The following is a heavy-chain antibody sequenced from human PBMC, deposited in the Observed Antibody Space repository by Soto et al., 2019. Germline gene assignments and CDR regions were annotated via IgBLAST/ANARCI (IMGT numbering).Heavy chain of an antibody. D-gene: IGHD3-10*01. Sequence: PGGSLRLSCAASGFPLNRYALRWLRQAPGKGLACVSAISGSGGSTHYADAVKCRVTTNSDNSKNTLHLQITSPSAEDTAVYYRAKESYREGRRVTITSGMDAWGQGTTVTVSS. J-gene: IGHJ6*02. V-gene: IGHV3-23*01. CDR3: AKESYREGRRVTITSGMDA. CDR1: GFPLNRYA. CDR2: ISGSGGST.